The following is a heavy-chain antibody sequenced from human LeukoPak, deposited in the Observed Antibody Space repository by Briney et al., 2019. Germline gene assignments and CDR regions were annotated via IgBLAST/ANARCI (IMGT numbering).Heavy chain of an antibody. CDR1: GFTVSSNY. D-gene: IGHD2-15*01. J-gene: IGHJ4*02. Sequence: AGGSLRLSCAASGFTVSSNYMSWVRQAPGKGLEWVSVIYSGGSTYYADSVKGRFTISRDNSKNTLYLQMNSLRAEDTAVYYCARASTVVAFDYWGQGTLVTVSS. CDR3: ARASTVVAFDY. V-gene: IGHV3-66*01. CDR2: IYSGGST.